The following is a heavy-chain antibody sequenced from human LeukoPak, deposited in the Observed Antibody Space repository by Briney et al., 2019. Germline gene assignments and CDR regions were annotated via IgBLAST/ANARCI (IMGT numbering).Heavy chain of an antibody. D-gene: IGHD3-10*01. CDR1: GFTFSSHG. J-gene: IGHJ6*03. CDR3: AKDGTMVRGLIILNIGDHYYMDV. CDR2: IRYDGSNK. V-gene: IGHV3-30*02. Sequence: GGSLRLSCAASGFTFSSHGVHWVRQAPGRGLEWVAFIRYDGSNKYYADSVKGRFTISRDNSKNTLYLQMNSLRAEDTAVYYCAKDGTMVRGLIILNIGDHYYMDVWGKGTTVTVSS.